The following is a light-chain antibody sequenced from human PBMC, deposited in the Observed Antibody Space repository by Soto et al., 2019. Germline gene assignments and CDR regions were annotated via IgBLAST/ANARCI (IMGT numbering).Light chain of an antibody. CDR3: QQYGKSRA. Sequence: EIVLTQSPGTLSLSPGERATLSCRASQSVSNSFLAWYQQKPGQAPRLLIYGASSRATGIPDRFSGSGSGTDFTLTISRLEPEDFAVYYCQQYGKSRAFGQGTKV. CDR2: GAS. J-gene: IGKJ1*01. CDR1: QSVSNSF. V-gene: IGKV3-20*01.